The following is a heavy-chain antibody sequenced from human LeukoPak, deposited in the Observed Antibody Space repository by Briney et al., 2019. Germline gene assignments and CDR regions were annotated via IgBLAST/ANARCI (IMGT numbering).Heavy chain of an antibody. CDR1: GGSTISSSYY. D-gene: IGHD5-18*01. V-gene: IGHV4-39*01. CDR3: ARHLARGYSYGYDY. Sequence: SETLSLTCTVSGGSTISSSYYWGWIREPPGKGLEWIGSIYYSGSIYYNPSLKSRVTISVDTSKNQFSLKLSSVTAADTAVYYCARHLARGYSYGYDYWGQGTLVTVSS. J-gene: IGHJ4*02. CDR2: IYYSGSI.